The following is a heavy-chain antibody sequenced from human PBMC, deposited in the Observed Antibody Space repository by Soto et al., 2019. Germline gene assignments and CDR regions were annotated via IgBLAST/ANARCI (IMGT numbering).Heavy chain of an antibody. Sequence: QLQLQQWGAGLLKPSETLSLTCAVYGGSFSGYYWSWIRQPPGKGLAWIGEIKHSGSTNYNPSLKSRVTITVDTSKNQFSLKLSSVTAADTAVYYCARAPAPNSSSWYRGAFHIWGQGTMVTVSS. V-gene: IGHV4-34*01. J-gene: IGHJ3*02. D-gene: IGHD6-13*01. CDR1: GGSFSGYY. CDR3: ARAPAPNSSSWYRGAFHI. CDR2: IKHSGST.